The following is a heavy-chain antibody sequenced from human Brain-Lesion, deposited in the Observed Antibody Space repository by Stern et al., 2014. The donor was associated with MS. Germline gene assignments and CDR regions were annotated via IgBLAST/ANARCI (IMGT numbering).Heavy chain of an antibody. J-gene: IGHJ4*02. V-gene: IGHV4-39*01. Sequence: QLVESGPGLVKPSETLSLTCTVSGGSINTNNYYWGWIRQPPGKGLEWIGNIYSSGSTFYSPSLKSRAPMPSDTSKNQFPLKLSSVPAADTAVYYCARTGDDFGDYSLSYWGQGTLVTVSS. CDR3: ARTGDDFGDYSLSY. D-gene: IGHD4-17*01. CDR2: IYSSGST. CDR1: GGSINTNNYY.